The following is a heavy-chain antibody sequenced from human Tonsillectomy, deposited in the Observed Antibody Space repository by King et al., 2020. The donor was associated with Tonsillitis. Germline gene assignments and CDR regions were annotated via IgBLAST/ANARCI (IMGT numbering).Heavy chain of an antibody. V-gene: IGHV3-73*01. CDR2: IRSKGNSYAT. Sequence: VQLVESGGGLVQPGGSLKLSCAASGFTFSGSAMHWVRQASGKGLEWVGRIRSKGNSYATAYAASVKGRFTISRDDSKNTAYLQMNSMKTGDTAVYYCTRPGKVATTHEYYSYEYYYYGMDVWGQGTTVTVSS. J-gene: IGHJ6*02. CDR3: TRPGKVATTHEYYSYEYYYYGMDV. D-gene: IGHD5-12*01. CDR1: GFTFSGSA.